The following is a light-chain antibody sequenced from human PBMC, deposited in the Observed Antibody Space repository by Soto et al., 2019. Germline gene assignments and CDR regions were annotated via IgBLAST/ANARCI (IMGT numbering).Light chain of an antibody. Sequence: EIVITQSPATLSFSPWEGSTLSFRASQSVSSDLAWYQHKPGQAPRLLISGASNRATGIPDRFSGSGSGTDFTLTISRLEPDDFALYFCQQYGASPITFGLGTRLEIK. CDR2: GAS. CDR1: QSVSSD. V-gene: IGKV3-20*01. J-gene: IGKJ5*01. CDR3: QQYGASPIT.